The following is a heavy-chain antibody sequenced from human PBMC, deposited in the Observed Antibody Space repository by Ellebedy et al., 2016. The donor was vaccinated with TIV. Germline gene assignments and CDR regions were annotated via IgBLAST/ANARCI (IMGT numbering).Heavy chain of an antibody. CDR3: VKGLDAFDI. CDR2: FSWNSGNL. CDR1: GFIFDDYA. J-gene: IGHJ3*02. V-gene: IGHV3-9*01. Sequence: PGRSLRLSCVASGFIFDDYAMHLIRQPPGTGLEWVSGFSWNSGNLAYADSLQGRVTLSRDNARKSLYLQMNSLRSEDTAFYYCVKGLDAFDIWGQGTKFTVSS.